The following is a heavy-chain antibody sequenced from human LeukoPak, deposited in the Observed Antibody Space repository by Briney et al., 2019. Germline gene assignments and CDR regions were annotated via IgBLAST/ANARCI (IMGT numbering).Heavy chain of an antibody. CDR1: GFTFDDYA. J-gene: IGHJ6*03. V-gene: IGHV3-9*01. D-gene: IGHD6-6*01. Sequence: GGSLGLSCAASGFTFDDYAMHWVRQAPGKGLEWVSGISWNSGSIGYADSVKGRFTISRDNAKNSLYLQMNSLRAEDTALYYCAKDGAARPYYYYYMDVWGKGTTVTVSS. CDR3: AKDGAARPYYYYYMDV. CDR2: ISWNSGSI.